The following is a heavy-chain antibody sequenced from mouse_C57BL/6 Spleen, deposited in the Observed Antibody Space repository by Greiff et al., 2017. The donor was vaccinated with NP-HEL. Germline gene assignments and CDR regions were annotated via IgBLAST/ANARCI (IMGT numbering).Heavy chain of an antibody. Sequence: VQLQQSGAELVRPGASVTLSCKASGYTFTDYEMHWVKQTPVHGLEWIGAIDPETGGTAYNQKFKGKAILTADKSSSTAYMELRSLTSEDSAVYYCTRDYGSRAWCAYWGQGTLVTVSA. V-gene: IGHV1-15*01. CDR2: IDPETGGT. CDR3: TRDYGSRAWCAY. J-gene: IGHJ3*01. CDR1: GYTFTDYE. D-gene: IGHD1-1*01.